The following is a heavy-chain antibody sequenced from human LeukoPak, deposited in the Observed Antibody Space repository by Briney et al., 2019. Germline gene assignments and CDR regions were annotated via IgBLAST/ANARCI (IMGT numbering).Heavy chain of an antibody. CDR2: ISWNSGSI. CDR1: GFTFDDYA. CDR3: AKALYSSSWYYFDY. J-gene: IGHJ4*02. V-gene: IGHV3-9*03. Sequence: PGGSLRLSCAASGFTFDDYAMHWVRQAPGKGLEWVSGISWNSGSIGYADSVKGRFTISRDNAKNSLYLQMNSLRAEDMALYYCAKALYSSSWYYFDYWGQGTLVTVSS. D-gene: IGHD6-13*01.